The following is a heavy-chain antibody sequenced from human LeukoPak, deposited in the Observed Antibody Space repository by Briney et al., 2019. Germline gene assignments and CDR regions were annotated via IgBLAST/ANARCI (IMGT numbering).Heavy chain of an antibody. CDR1: GGSIRSSRYY. V-gene: IGHV4-39*02. Sequence: PSETLSLTCTVSGGSIRSSRYYWGWIRQPPGKGLEWIGSIYYSGSTYYNPSLKSRVSISRDTSKNYFSLNLRSVTAADTAVYYCARAYGGNSQYFQHWGQGTLVTVSS. J-gene: IGHJ1*01. CDR3: ARAYGGNSQYFQH. D-gene: IGHD4-23*01. CDR2: IYYSGST.